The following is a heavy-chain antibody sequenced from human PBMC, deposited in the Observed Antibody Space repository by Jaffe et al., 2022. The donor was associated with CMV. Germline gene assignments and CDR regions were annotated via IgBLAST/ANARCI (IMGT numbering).Heavy chain of an antibody. Sequence: QVHLVESGGDVVQPGGSLRLACAASGFSFSNYGMHWVRQVPGKGLEWVAIISFDTNNKIYADSVKGRFTIFRDNSMNTVYLQMNSLTTEDAGVYFCAKDFRKYDYVWGGYRQTKNYYYYGLDVWGQGTAVIVS. V-gene: IGHV3-30*18. J-gene: IGHJ6*02. CDR3: AKDFRKYDYVWGGYRQTKNYYYYGLDV. CDR2: ISFDTNNK. D-gene: IGHD3-16*01. CDR1: GFSFSNYG.